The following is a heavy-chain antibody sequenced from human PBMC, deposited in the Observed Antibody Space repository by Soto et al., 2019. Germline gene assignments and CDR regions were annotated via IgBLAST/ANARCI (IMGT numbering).Heavy chain of an antibody. CDR3: ARDYSQYYFDY. CDR1: GFTFSSYG. V-gene: IGHV3-33*01. D-gene: IGHD6-13*01. Sequence: QVQLVESRGGVVQPGRSLRLSCAASGFTFSSYGMHWVRQAPGKGLEWVAVIWYDGSNKYYADSVKGRFTISRDNSKNTLYLQMNSLRAEDTAVYYCARDYSQYYFDYWGQGTLVTVSS. J-gene: IGHJ4*02. CDR2: IWYDGSNK.